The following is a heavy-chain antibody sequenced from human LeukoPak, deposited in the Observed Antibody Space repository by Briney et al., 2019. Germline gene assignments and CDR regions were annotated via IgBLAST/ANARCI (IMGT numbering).Heavy chain of an antibody. CDR3: ARDNPPDY. CDR2: IKQDGSEK. V-gene: IGHV3-7*03. J-gene: IGHJ4*02. CDR1: GFTFSSSW. Sequence: GGSLGLSCVASGFTFSSSWMSWVRQAPGKGLEWVANIKQDGSEKSYVESVRGRFTISRDNAKNSLYLQLNSLRAEDTALYYCARDNPPDYWGQGTLVTVSS.